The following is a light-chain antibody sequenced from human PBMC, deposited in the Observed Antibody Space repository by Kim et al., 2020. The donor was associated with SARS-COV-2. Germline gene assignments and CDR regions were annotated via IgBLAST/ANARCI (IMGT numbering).Light chain of an antibody. Sequence: SSELTQDPAVSVALGQTVRITCQGDSLRSYYASWYQQKPGQAPVLVIYGKNNRPSGIPDRFSGSSSGNTASLTITEAQAEDEADYYCNSRDSSGNHRGVF. CDR3: NSRDSSGNHRGV. J-gene: IGLJ3*02. CDR2: GKN. V-gene: IGLV3-19*01. CDR1: SLRSYY.